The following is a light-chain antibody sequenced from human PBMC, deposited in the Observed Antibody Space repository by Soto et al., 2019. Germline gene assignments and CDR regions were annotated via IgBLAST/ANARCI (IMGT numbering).Light chain of an antibody. Sequence: IVLTQSPDTLSLSPGERATLSFRASQSVSSYLAWYQQKPGQAPRLLIYDASNRATGIPARFSGSGSGTEFTLTINNMQPEDFATYYCQQSDSTPRTFGQGTNVDI. J-gene: IGKJ1*01. V-gene: IGKV3-11*01. CDR1: QSVSSY. CDR2: DAS. CDR3: QQSDSTPRT.